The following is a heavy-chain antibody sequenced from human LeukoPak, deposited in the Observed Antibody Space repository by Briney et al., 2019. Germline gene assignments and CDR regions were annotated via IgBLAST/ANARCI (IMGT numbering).Heavy chain of an antibody. CDR1: GFTFSSYA. J-gene: IGHJ4*02. CDR3: ARDALERGYFDY. CDR2: ISYDGSNK. V-gene: IGHV3-30-3*01. Sequence: GGALRLSCAASGFTFSSYAMHWVRQAPGKGLEWVAVISYDGSNKYYAASVKGRFTISRDNSKNTLYLQMNSLRAEDTAVYYCARDALERGYFDYWGQGTLVTVSS. D-gene: IGHD3-16*01.